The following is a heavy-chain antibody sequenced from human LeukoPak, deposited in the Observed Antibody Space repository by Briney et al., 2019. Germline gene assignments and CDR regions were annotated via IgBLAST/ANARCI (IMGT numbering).Heavy chain of an antibody. CDR1: GGSISSYF. CDR2: IYTSGST. Sequence: SETLSLTCTVSGGSISSYFWSWIRQPAGKGLEWIGRIYTSGSTDYNPSLKSRVTMSVDTSKNQFSLKLNSVTAADTAVYYCARGPRSSDWYSIDYWGQGTLATVSS. J-gene: IGHJ4*02. D-gene: IGHD6-19*01. V-gene: IGHV4-4*07. CDR3: ARGPRSSDWYSIDY.